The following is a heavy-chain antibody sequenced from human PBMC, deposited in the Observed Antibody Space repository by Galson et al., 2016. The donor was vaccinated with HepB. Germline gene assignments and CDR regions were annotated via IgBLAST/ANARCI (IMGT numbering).Heavy chain of an antibody. CDR3: ARHGGSYYTGNHF. D-gene: IGHD1-26*01. CDR2: IYPRDSDT. CDR1: GYTFTNYW. V-gene: IGHV5-51*01. Sequence: QSGAEVKKPGDSLKISCKASGYTFTNYWIGWVRQMPGKGPEWMGIIYPRDSDTRYSPSFQGRVTISADKSINTAYLQWSSLKASDTAMYYCARHGGSYYTGNHFWGQGTLVTVSS. J-gene: IGHJ4*02.